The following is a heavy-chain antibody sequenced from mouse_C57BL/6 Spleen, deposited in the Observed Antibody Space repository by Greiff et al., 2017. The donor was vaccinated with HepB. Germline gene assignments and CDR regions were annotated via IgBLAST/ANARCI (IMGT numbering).Heavy chain of an antibody. V-gene: IGHV1-47*01. CDR2: FHPYNDDT. D-gene: IGHD1-1*01. J-gene: IGHJ4*01. CDR1: GYTFTTYP. CDR3: AWGDYYGSRVPAMDY. Sequence: VQLQQSGAELVKPGASVKMSCKASGYTFTTYPIEWMKQNHGKSLEWIGNFHPYNDDTKYNEKFKGKATLTVEKSSSTVYLELSRLTSDDSAVYYCAWGDYYGSRVPAMDYWGQGTSVTVSS.